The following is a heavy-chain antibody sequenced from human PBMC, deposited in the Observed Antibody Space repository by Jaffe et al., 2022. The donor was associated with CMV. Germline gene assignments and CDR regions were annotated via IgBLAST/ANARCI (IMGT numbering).Heavy chain of an antibody. CDR2: IYYSGST. CDR3: ACRSQIVVVPAAMLFRHAGDAFDI. J-gene: IGHJ3*02. Sequence: QLQLQESGPGLVKPSETLSLTCTVSGGSISSSSYYWGWIRQPPGKGLEWIGSIYYSGSTYYNPSLKSRVTISVDTSKNQFSLKLSSVTAADTAVYYCACRSQIVVVPAAMLFRHAGDAFDIWGQGTMVTVSS. CDR1: GGSISSSSYY. V-gene: IGHV4-39*01. D-gene: IGHD2-2*01.